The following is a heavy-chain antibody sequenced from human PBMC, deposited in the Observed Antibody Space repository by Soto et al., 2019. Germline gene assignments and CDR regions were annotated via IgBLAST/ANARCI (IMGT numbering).Heavy chain of an antibody. CDR2: MNPNSGNT. D-gene: IGHD5-12*01. J-gene: IGHJ5*02. V-gene: IGHV1-8*01. CDR3: ARAGWLRFVFTFGRKLGGWFDP. CDR1: GYTFTSYD. Sequence: ASVKVSCKASGYTFTSYDINWVRQATGQGLEWMGWMNPNSGNTGYAQKFQGRVTMTRNTSISPAYMELSSLGSEDTAVYYCARAGWLRFVFTFGRKLGGWFDPWGQGTLVTVSS.